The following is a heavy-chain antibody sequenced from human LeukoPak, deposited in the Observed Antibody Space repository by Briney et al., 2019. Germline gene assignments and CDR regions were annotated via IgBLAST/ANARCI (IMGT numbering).Heavy chain of an antibody. V-gene: IGHV3-7*01. CDR3: ARGQDGYNPYYFDY. Sequence: GGSLRLSCAASGVTFSSFWMSWVRQAPGKGLEWVANIKEDGSEKHYVDSVKGRFTISRDNAKNSLYLQMNSLRAEDTAVYYCARGQDGYNPYYFDYWGQGTLVTVSS. CDR1: GVTFSSFW. D-gene: IGHD5-24*01. CDR2: IKEDGSEK. J-gene: IGHJ4*02.